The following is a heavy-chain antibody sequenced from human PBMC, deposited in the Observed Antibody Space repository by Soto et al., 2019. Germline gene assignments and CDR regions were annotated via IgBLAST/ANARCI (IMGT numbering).Heavy chain of an antibody. CDR3: ARGFRVAATRWWCDP. V-gene: IGHV1-18*01. Sequence: QVQLVQSGAEVKKPGASVKVSCKASGYTFTSYDISWVRQAPGQVLEWMGGISTYNGNTNYAQKLQGRVTMTTDTSTSTAYMELRRLISDDTAVYYCARGFRVAATRWWCDPWGQGTLVTVSS. CDR1: GYTFTSYD. J-gene: IGHJ5*02. D-gene: IGHD2-15*01. CDR2: ISTYNGNT.